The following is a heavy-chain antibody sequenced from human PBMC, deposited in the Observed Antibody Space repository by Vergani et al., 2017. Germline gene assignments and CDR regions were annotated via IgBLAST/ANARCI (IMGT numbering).Heavy chain of an antibody. CDR3: AKDWIQLWAPYYYYGMDV. D-gene: IGHD5-18*01. V-gene: IGHV3-30*02. CDR2: IRYDGRNK. Sequence: QVQLVESGGGVVQPGGSLRLSCEASGFTFSSYGMHWVRQAPGKGLEWVAFIRYDGRNKYYADSVKCRFTISRDNSKNTLYLQMNSLRAEDTAVYYCAKDWIQLWAPYYYYGMDVWGQGTTVTVSS. CDR1: GFTFSSYG. J-gene: IGHJ6*02.